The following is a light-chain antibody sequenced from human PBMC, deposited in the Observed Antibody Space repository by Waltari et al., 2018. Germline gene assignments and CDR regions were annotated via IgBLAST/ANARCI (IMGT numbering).Light chain of an antibody. V-gene: IGKV3-11*01. Sequence: EIVLTQSPATLSLSPGERATLSCRASQSVSSYLAWYQQKPGQAPRLLIYDASNSATGIPARSSGSGSGTDFTLTISSLEPEDFAVYYCQQRSNWPLTFGGGTKVEIK. J-gene: IGKJ4*01. CDR2: DAS. CDR3: QQRSNWPLT. CDR1: QSVSSY.